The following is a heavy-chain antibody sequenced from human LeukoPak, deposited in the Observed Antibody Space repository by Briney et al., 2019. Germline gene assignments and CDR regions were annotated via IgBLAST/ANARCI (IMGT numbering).Heavy chain of an antibody. CDR3: ARGSAMVLRRGRRPYYFDY. CDR1: GFAFNTYS. Sequence: GGSLRLSCAASGFAFNTYSMNWVRQAPGKGLEWVSSISSSDTYIHYADSVKGRFTISRDNAKNSLYLQMNSLRAEDTAVYYCARGSAMVLRRGRRPYYFDYWGQGTLVTVSS. D-gene: IGHD5-18*01. CDR2: ISSSDTYI. J-gene: IGHJ4*02. V-gene: IGHV3-21*01.